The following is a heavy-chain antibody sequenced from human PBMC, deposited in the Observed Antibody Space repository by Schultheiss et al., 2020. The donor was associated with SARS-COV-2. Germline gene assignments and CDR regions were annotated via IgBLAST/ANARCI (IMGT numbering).Heavy chain of an antibody. J-gene: IGHJ6*02. CDR2: IKQDGSEK. CDR1: GFTFSSYW. CDR3: ARVGCSSTSCYEYYYYYGMDV. Sequence: GGSLRLSCAASGFTFSSYWMSWVRQAPGKGLEWVVNIKQDGSEKYYVDSVKGRFTISRDNAKNSLYLQMNSLRDADTAVYYCARVGCSSTSCYEYYYYYGMDVWGQGTTGTVSS. D-gene: IGHD2-2*01. V-gene: IGHV3-7*01.